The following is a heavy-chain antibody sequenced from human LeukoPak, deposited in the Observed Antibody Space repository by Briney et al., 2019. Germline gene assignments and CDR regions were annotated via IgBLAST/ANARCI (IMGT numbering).Heavy chain of an antibody. CDR1: GGTFSSYA. V-gene: IGHV1-69*06. CDR3: ARSPLYCSSTSCYESPLHYFDY. Sequence: ASVKVSCKASGGTFSSYAISWVRQAPGQGLEWMGGIIPIFGTADYAQKFQGRVTITADKSTSTAYMELSSLRSEDTAVYYCARSPLYCSSTSCYESPLHYFDYWGQGTLVTVSS. J-gene: IGHJ4*02. CDR2: IIPIFGTA. D-gene: IGHD2-2*01.